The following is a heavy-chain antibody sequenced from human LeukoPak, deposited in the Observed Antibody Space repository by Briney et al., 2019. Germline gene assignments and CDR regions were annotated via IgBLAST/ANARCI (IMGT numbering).Heavy chain of an antibody. Sequence: ASVKVSCKVSGYTLTELSMHWVRQAPGKGLEWMGGFDPEDGETIYAQKFQGRVTMTEDTTTDTAYMELSSLRSEDTAVYYCATLRDRSGYYSEDFDYWGQGTLVTVSS. CDR2: FDPEDGET. CDR1: GYTLTELS. CDR3: ATLRDRSGYYSEDFDY. J-gene: IGHJ4*02. D-gene: IGHD3-22*01. V-gene: IGHV1-24*01.